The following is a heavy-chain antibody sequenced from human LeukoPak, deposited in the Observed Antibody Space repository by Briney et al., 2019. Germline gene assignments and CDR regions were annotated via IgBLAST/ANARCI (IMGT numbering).Heavy chain of an antibody. Sequence: AVKVSCKASGGTFSSYAISWVRQAPGQGLEWMGGIIPIFGTANYAQKFQGRVTITADKSTSTAYMELSSLRSEDTAVYYCARGPYFGSSSWYLNWFDPWGQGTLVTVSS. CDR2: IIPIFGTA. V-gene: IGHV1-69*06. D-gene: IGHD6-13*01. CDR3: ARGPYFGSSSWYLNWFDP. CDR1: GGTFSSYA. J-gene: IGHJ5*02.